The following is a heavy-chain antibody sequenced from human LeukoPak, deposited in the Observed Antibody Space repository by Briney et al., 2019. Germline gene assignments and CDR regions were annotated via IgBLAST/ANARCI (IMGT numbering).Heavy chain of an antibody. CDR3: AKDQHCSSTSCYYYYYYYGMDV. V-gene: IGHV3-23*01. CDR2: ISGSGGST. Sequence: QPGGSLRLSCAASGFTFSSYAMSWVRQAPGKGLEWVSAISGSGGSTYYADSVKGRFTISRDNSKNTLYLQMNSLRAEDTAVYYCAKDQHCSSTSCYYYYYYYGMDVWGQGTTVTVSS. D-gene: IGHD2-2*01. J-gene: IGHJ6*02. CDR1: GFTFSSYA.